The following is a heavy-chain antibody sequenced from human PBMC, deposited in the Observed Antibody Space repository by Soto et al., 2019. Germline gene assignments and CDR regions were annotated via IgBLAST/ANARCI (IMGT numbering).Heavy chain of an antibody. CDR2: ISGSGGSS. D-gene: IGHD6-19*01. CDR3: ARRTSGWYLDY. Sequence: EVQLLESGGGLVQPGGSLRLSCAASGFTFSSYAMSWVRQAPGKGLEWVSAISGSGGSSYYADSVKGRFTISRDNSKNTLYLQMNSLRAEGTGVYYCARRTSGWYLDYWGQGILVTVHS. J-gene: IGHJ4*02. CDR1: GFTFSSYA. V-gene: IGHV3-23*01.